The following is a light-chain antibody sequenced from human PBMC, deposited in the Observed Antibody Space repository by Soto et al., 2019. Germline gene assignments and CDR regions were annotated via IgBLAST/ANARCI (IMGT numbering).Light chain of an antibody. J-gene: IGLJ1*01. CDR3: GSYATGGAYV. Sequence: QSALTQPASVSGSPGQSITISCTGTSSDVGGYNAVSWYQQHPGKAPKLMIYDVTNRPSGASNRFSGSKSGNTASLTISGLQAEDEADYYCGSYATGGAYVFGTETKVTVL. V-gene: IGLV2-14*01. CDR1: SSDVGGYNA. CDR2: DVT.